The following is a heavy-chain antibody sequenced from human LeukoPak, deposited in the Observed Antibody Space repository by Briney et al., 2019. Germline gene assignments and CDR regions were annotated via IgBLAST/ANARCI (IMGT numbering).Heavy chain of an antibody. D-gene: IGHD2-2*01. Sequence: ASVKVSCKASGYTFTSYGIHWVRQAPGQRLEWVGWINAGNGNTKDSQKFQGRVTITRDTSASTAYMELSSLRSEDTAVYYCARGGPAASFDFWGQGTLVTVSS. J-gene: IGHJ4*02. CDR2: INAGNGNT. CDR3: ARGGPAASFDF. CDR1: GYTFTSYG. V-gene: IGHV1-3*01.